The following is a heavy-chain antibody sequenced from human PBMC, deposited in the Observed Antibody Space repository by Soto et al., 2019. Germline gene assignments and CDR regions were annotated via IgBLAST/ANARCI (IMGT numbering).Heavy chain of an antibody. CDR1: GFTFSSYW. D-gene: IGHD3-3*01. Sequence: GGSLRLSCAASGFTFSSYWMHWVRQAPGKGLVWVSRINSDGSSTSYADSVKGRFTISRDNAKNTLYLQMNSLRAEDTAVYYCARVEYYDFWSGYYYFDYWGQGTLVTVSS. CDR3: ARVEYYDFWSGYYYFDY. CDR2: INSDGSST. V-gene: IGHV3-74*01. J-gene: IGHJ4*02.